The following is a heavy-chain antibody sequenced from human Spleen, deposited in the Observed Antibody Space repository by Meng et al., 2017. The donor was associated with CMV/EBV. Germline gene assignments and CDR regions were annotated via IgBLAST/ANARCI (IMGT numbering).Heavy chain of an antibody. CDR1: GASISSPDYY. CDR3: ARSTLARRPDYYYGFDV. J-gene: IGHJ6*02. CDR2: LFYSGKI. D-gene: IGHD1-1*01. Sequence: SETLSLTCSVSGASISSPDYYWAWIRQSPGKGLEWIGSLFYSGKIFYNPSLKRRVTISVDTPKNRFSLRLTSVTAADTAVFYCARSTLARRPDYYYGFDVWGQGTTVTVSS. V-gene: IGHV4-39*07.